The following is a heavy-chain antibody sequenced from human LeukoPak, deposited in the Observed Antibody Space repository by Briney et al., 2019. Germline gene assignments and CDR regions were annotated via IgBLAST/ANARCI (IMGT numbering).Heavy chain of an antibody. CDR1: GGSISSGGYY. CDR3: ARDRARTYYYLAFDI. CDR2: IYHSGST. V-gene: IGHV4-30-2*01. D-gene: IGHD3-10*01. Sequence: SETLSLTCTVSGGSISSGGYYWSWIRQPPGKGLEWIGYIYHSGSTYYNPSLKSRVTISVDRSKNQFSLRLSSVTAADTAVYYCARDRARTYYYLAFDIWGQGTMVTVSS. J-gene: IGHJ3*02.